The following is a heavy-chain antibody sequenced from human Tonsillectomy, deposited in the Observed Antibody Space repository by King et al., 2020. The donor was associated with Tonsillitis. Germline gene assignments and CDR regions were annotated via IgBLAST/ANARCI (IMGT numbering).Heavy chain of an antibody. J-gene: IGHJ4*02. Sequence: VQLVQSGAEVKKPGASVKVSCKASGYTFTSYYMHWVRQAPVQGLEWMGIINPSVGSTSYAQKFQGRVTMTRDTSTSTVYMELSSLRSEDTAVYYCARGGYCGGDCYYFDYWGQGTLVTVSS. CDR2: INPSVGST. D-gene: IGHD2-21*02. CDR1: GYTFTSYY. CDR3: ARGGYCGGDCYYFDY. V-gene: IGHV1-46*03.